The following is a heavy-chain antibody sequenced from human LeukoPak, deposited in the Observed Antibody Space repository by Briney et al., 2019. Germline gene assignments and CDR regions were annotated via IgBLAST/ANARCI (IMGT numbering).Heavy chain of an antibody. Sequence: TGGSLRLSCAASGFTFSDHFLDWVRQPPGKGLEWVGRIRNKANSYTTEYAASVKGRFTKSRDDSKNSLYLQMNSLKTEDTALYYCANGFGDWGQGTLVTVSS. J-gene: IGHJ4*02. CDR1: GFTFSDHF. D-gene: IGHD3-16*01. CDR2: IRNKANSYTT. CDR3: ANGFGD. V-gene: IGHV3-72*01.